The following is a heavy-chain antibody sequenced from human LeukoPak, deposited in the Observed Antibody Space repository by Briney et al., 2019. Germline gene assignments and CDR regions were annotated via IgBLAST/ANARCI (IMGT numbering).Heavy chain of an antibody. CDR3: ASIGGGATPTFDY. Sequence: ASVKVSCKASGGTSSSYAISWVRQAPGQGLEWMGGIIPIFGTANYAQKLQGRVTITTDESTSTAYMELSSLRSEDTAVYYCASIGGGATPTFDYWGQGTLVTVSS. CDR1: GGTSSSYA. V-gene: IGHV1-69*05. D-gene: IGHD1-26*01. CDR2: IIPIFGTA. J-gene: IGHJ4*02.